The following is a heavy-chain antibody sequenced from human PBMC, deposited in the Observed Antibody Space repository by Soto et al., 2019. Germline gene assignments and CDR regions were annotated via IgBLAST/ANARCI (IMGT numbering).Heavy chain of an antibody. CDR3: ARERWELSYAFDI. D-gene: IGHD1-26*01. CDR1: GFTFSSYW. V-gene: IGHV3-7*01. J-gene: IGHJ3*02. Sequence: GGSLRLSCAASGFTFSSYWMSWVRQAPGKGLEWVANIKQDGSEKYYVDSVKGLFTISRDNAKNSLYLKMNSLRAEDTAVYYCARERWELSYAFDIWGQGTMVTVSS. CDR2: IKQDGSEK.